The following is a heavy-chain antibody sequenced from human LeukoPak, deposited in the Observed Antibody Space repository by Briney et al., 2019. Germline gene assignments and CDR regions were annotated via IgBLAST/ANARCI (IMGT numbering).Heavy chain of an antibody. CDR2: MSYTGRT. D-gene: IGHD2-15*01. CDR1: DASVNSSGFH. V-gene: IGHV4-39*01. J-gene: IGHJ5*02. Sequence: SDTLSLTCSVSDASVNSSGFHWGWLRPPPGEALEWIGTMSYTGRTYYNPSLQSRVIISLDTSKNQLSLRLSSVTAADTAVYYCARRLDVAGGWFDHWGQGTLVTVSS. CDR3: ARRLDVAGGWFDH.